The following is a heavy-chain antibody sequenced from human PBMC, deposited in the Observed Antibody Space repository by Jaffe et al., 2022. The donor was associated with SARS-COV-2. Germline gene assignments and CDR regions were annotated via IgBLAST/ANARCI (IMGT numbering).Heavy chain of an antibody. CDR1: GDSINNVNYY. J-gene: IGHJ4*02. CDR2: VSSSGNT. V-gene: IGHV4-39*01. CDR3: ARQRQQLIRIPLFFDF. D-gene: IGHD6-13*01. Sequence: QLQLQESGPGLVKPSESLSLNCSVSGDSINNVNYYWAWIRQPPGQGLEWIGSVSSSGNTYYTPSLKSRASISTDTSKNQFSLTLNSVTAADTALYYCARQRQQLIRIPLFFDFWGQGALVAVSS.